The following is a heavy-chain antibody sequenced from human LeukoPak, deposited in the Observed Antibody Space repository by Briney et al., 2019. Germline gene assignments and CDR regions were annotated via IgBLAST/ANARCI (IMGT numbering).Heavy chain of an antibody. D-gene: IGHD2-2*01. J-gene: IGHJ4*02. CDR2: TRQQQNKK. CDR3: AREVPPVAKYYFDY. V-gene: IGHV3-30*02. Sequence: GGSLRLSCAASGFTFNSYGQHTPRQPPTNPPQKPAQTRQQQNKKNQPDTKKPQTTTSKDNSKNTLYLQMNSLRVENTAVYYCAREVPPVAKYYFDYRGQGTLVTVSS. CDR1: GFTFNSYG.